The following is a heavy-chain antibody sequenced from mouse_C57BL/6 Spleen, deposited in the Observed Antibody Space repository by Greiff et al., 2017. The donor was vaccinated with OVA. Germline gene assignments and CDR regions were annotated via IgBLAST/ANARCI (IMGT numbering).Heavy chain of an antibody. Sequence: VQRVESGAELVRPGASVTLSCKASGYTFTDYEMHWVKQTPVHGLEWIGAIDPETGGTAYNQKFKGKAILTADKSSSTAYMELRSLTSEDSAVYYCTRQEMDYWGQGTSVTVSS. J-gene: IGHJ4*01. CDR3: TRQEMDY. V-gene: IGHV1-15*01. CDR2: IDPETGGT. CDR1: GYTFTDYE.